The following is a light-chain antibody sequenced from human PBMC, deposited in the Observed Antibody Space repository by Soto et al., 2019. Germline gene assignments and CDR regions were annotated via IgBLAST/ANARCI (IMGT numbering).Light chain of an antibody. V-gene: IGKV1-12*01. CDR3: QQANSFPYT. J-gene: IGKJ2*01. CDR2: ATS. CDR1: QGISNW. Sequence: DIQMTQSPSSVSASVGDRVTITCRASQGISNWLAWYQQKAGKAPKLLIYATSTLQSGVPSRFRGSGSGPEFTLTISSLQPEDVATYYCQQANSFPYTFGQGTKLEIK.